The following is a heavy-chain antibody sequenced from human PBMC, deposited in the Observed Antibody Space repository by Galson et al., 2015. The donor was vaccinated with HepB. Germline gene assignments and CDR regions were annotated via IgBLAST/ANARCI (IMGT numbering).Heavy chain of an antibody. D-gene: IGHD5/OR15-5a*01. V-gene: IGHV3-48*02. CDR3: ARVVYSVYDDYYDY. CDR2: ISSTGSAI. Sequence: LRLSCAASGFTFHIYTMSWVRQAPGKGLVWISYISSTGSAIDYADSVKGRFTVSRDNAKNSLYLQMNSLRDEDTAVYYCARVVYSVYDDYYDYWGQGALVTVSS. J-gene: IGHJ4*02. CDR1: GFTFHIYT.